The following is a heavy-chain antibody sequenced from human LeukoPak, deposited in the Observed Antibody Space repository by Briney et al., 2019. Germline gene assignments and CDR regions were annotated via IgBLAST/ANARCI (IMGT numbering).Heavy chain of an antibody. CDR2: ISYDGSNK. J-gene: IGHJ4*02. Sequence: PGGSLRLSCAASGFTFSSYAMHWVRQAPGKGLEWVAVISYDGSNKYYADSVKGRFTISRDNSKNTLYLQMNSLRAEDTAVYYCARGLGYFGYWGQGTLVTVSS. V-gene: IGHV3-30*04. D-gene: IGHD3-16*01. CDR3: ARGLGYFGY. CDR1: GFTFSSYA.